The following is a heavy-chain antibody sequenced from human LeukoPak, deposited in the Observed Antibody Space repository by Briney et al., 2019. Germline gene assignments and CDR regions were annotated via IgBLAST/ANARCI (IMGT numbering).Heavy chain of an antibody. CDR2: VYTSGST. Sequence: PSETLSLTCTVSGGSISGGYWSWIRQPPGRGLEWISYVYTSGSTNYSPSLKSRITISVDTSKSQFALKLSSVTAADTAVYYCAKSYFDYSTYYSYYFNLWGQGALVTVSS. CDR1: GGSISGGY. V-gene: IGHV4-4*09. J-gene: IGHJ4*02. CDR3: AKSYFDYSTYYSYYFNL. D-gene: IGHD4-11*01.